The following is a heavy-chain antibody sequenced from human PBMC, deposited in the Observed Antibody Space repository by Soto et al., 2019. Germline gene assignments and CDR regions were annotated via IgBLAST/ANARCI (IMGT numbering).Heavy chain of an antibody. CDR1: GGSISRGGYY. Sequence: SETLSLTCTVSGGSISRGGYYWSWIRQHPGKGLEWIGYIYYSGSTSYNPSLKSRVTISVDTSKNQFSLNLTSVTAADTAVYYCARALASATTWDYYYSYMDVWGKGTTVTVTS. J-gene: IGHJ6*03. CDR2: IYYSGST. D-gene: IGHD6-13*01. V-gene: IGHV4-31*03. CDR3: ARALASATTWDYYYSYMDV.